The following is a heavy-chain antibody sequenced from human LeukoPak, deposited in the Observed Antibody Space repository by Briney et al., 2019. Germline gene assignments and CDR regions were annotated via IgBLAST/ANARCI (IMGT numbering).Heavy chain of an antibody. Sequence: SVKVSCKASGGTFSRYALRWVRQPPGQGLEWVGGIPPIFGTANYAQKFQRRVTNHTDECTSTAYMELSSLRSEDTAVYYCARAAIAVAGSSWHYYYYHMDVWGKGTTVTVSS. CDR1: GGTFSRYA. J-gene: IGHJ6*03. D-gene: IGHD6-19*01. CDR3: ARAAIAVAGSSWHYYYYHMDV. CDR2: IPPIFGTA. V-gene: IGHV1-69*05.